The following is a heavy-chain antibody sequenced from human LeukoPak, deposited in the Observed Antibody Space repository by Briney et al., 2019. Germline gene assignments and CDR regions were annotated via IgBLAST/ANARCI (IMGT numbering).Heavy chain of an antibody. Sequence: AASVNVSCKTSGYSFTGYYMHWVRQAPGHGLEWMGWINPNSGGTNYAQRFQGRVTMTRDTSISTAYMELSRLRSDDTAVYYCARERGYCSSSTCYTSDAFDIWGQGTMVTVSS. CDR1: GYSFTGYY. CDR3: ARERGYCSSSTCYTSDAFDI. CDR2: INPNSGGT. J-gene: IGHJ3*02. V-gene: IGHV1-2*02. D-gene: IGHD2-2*02.